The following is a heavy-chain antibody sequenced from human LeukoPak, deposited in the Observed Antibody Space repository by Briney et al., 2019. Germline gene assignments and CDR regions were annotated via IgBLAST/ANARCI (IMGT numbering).Heavy chain of an antibody. Sequence: ASVKVSCKASGYTFTNYDINWVRQATGQGLEWMGWMNPNRGNTAYAQKFQGRVTITRNTSISTTYMELSSLKSEDTAVYYYARDGWEPYQFDYRGQGTLVTVSS. CDR3: ARDGWEPYQFDY. J-gene: IGHJ4*02. V-gene: IGHV1-8*03. CDR2: MNPNRGNT. D-gene: IGHD1-26*01. CDR1: GYTFTNYD.